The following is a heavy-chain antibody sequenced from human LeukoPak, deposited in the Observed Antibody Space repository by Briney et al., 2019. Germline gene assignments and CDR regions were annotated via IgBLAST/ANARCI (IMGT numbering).Heavy chain of an antibody. Sequence: ASVKVSCKASGYTFTSHDINWVRQATGQGLEWMGWMNPNSGNTGYAQKFQGRVTITRNTSISTAYMELSSLRSEDTAVYYCARVHSGSYNWFDPWGQGTLVTVSS. CDR1: GYTFTSHD. CDR2: MNPNSGNT. J-gene: IGHJ5*02. CDR3: ARVHSGSYNWFDP. V-gene: IGHV1-8*03. D-gene: IGHD1-26*01.